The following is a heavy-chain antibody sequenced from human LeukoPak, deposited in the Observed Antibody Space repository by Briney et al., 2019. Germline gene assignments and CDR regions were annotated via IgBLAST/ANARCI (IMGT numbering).Heavy chain of an antibody. Sequence: PSETLSLTCAVSGGSISSGGYSWSWIRQPPGKGLEWIGYIYHSGSTYYNPSLKSRVTISVDRSKNQFSLKLSSVTAADTAVYYCARALTSPYCGGDCYPDYFDYWGQGTLVTVSS. V-gene: IGHV4-30-2*01. CDR1: GGSISSGGYS. CDR3: ARALTSPYCGGDCYPDYFDY. J-gene: IGHJ4*02. D-gene: IGHD2-21*02. CDR2: IYHSGST.